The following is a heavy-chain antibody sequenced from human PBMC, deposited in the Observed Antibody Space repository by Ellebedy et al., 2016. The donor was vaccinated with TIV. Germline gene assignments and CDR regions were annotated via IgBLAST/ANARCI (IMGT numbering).Heavy chain of an antibody. J-gene: IGHJ4*02. CDR2: FNHSGST. D-gene: IGHD2-21*01. V-gene: IGHV4-34*01. Sequence: MPSETLSLTCAVYGGAFSGNYWSWIRQPPGKGLEWIGTFNHSGSTNYNPSLKSRVTISGDTSKNQFSLRLSSVTAADTAVYYCARDNAKMRGIYPDWGQGTLVTVSS. CDR3: ARDNAKMRGIYPD. CDR1: GGAFSGNY.